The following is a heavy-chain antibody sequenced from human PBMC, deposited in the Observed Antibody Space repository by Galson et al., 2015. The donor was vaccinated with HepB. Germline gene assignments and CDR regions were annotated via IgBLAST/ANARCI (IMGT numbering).Heavy chain of an antibody. CDR2: ISAYNGNT. J-gene: IGHJ6*03. D-gene: IGHD3-3*01. V-gene: IGHV1-18*01. CDR3: ARGGYDFWSGPPYYYYYMDV. Sequence: SVKVSCKASGYTFTSYGISWVRQAPGQGLEWMGWISAYNGNTNYAQKLQGRVTMTTDTSTSTAYMELRSLRSDDTAVYYCARGGYDFWSGPPYYYYYMDVWGKGTTVTVSS. CDR1: GYTFTSYG.